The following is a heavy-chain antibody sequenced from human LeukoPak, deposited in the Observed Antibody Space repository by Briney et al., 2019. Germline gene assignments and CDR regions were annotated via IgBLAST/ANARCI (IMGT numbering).Heavy chain of an antibody. J-gene: IGHJ4*02. CDR3: ARGSDYYDSSGYYPPVLFD. D-gene: IGHD3-22*01. V-gene: IGHV4-34*01. Sequence: SETLSLTCAVYGGSSSGYYWSWIRQPPGKGLEWIGEINHSGSTNYNPSLKSRVTISVDTSKNPFSLKLSSVTAADTAVYYCARGSDYYDSSGYYPPVLFDWGQGTLVTVSS. CDR1: GGSSSGYY. CDR2: INHSGST.